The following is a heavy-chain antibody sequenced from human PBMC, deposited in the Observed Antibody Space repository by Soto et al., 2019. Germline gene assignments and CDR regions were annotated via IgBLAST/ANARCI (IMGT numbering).Heavy chain of an antibody. D-gene: IGHD6-13*01. V-gene: IGHV4-38-2*02. Sequence: SETLSLTCAVSGYFMTNGNYWGWIRQSPGKGLEWIGSTYYTGRTYYNPSLKSRVTMSVDTSKNQFSLKLTSVTAADTAVYYCARDRAAVASTFDYWGPGTLVTVSS. CDR1: GYFMTNGNY. CDR3: ARDRAAVASTFDY. J-gene: IGHJ4*02. CDR2: TYYTGRT.